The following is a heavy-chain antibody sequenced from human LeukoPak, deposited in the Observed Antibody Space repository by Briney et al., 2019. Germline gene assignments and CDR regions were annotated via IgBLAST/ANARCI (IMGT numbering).Heavy chain of an antibody. J-gene: IGHJ6*03. CDR2: IYHSGST. Sequence: TPSETLSLTCAVSGYSISSGYYRGWIRQPPGKGLEWIGSIYHSGSTYYNPSLKSRVTISVDTSKNQFSLKLSSVTAADTAVYYCARTSWDIVYMDVWGKGTTVTVSS. CDR1: GYSISSGYY. D-gene: IGHD2-15*01. CDR3: ARTSWDIVYMDV. V-gene: IGHV4-38-2*01.